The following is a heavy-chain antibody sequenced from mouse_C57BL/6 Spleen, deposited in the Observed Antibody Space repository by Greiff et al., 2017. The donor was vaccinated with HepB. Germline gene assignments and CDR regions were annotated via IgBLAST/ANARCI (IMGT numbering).Heavy chain of an antibody. CDR1: GYTFTSYW. Sequence: VQLQQPGAELVKPGASVKLSCKASGYTFTSYWMQWVKQRPGQGLEWIGEIDPSDSYTNYNQKFKGKATLTVDTSSSTAYMQLSSLTSEDSAVYYCARSRAGWYFDVWGTGTTVTVSS. D-gene: IGHD3-1*01. CDR3: ARSRAGWYFDV. J-gene: IGHJ1*03. CDR2: IDPSDSYT. V-gene: IGHV1-50*01.